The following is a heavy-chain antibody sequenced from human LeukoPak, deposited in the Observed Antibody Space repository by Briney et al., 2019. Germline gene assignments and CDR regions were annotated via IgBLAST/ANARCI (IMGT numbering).Heavy chain of an antibody. CDR3: ASASTMTLFDY. J-gene: IGHJ4*02. CDR2: INHSGST. D-gene: IGHD3-22*01. V-gene: IGHV4-34*01. Sequence: SETLSLTCAVYGGSFSGYYWSWIRQPPGKGLEWIGEINHSGSTNYNPSLKSRVTISVDTSKNQFSLKLSSVTAADTAVYYCASASTMTLFDYWGQGTLVTVSS. CDR1: GGSFSGYY.